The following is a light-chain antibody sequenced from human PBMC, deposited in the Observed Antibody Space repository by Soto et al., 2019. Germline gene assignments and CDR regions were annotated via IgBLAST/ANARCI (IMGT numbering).Light chain of an antibody. CDR3: QQYVTSPYI. CDR1: QSISSSY. CDR2: GVS. J-gene: IGKJ2*01. V-gene: IGKV3-20*01. Sequence: DIVLTQSPGTLSLSPGERATLSCRASQSISSSYLAWYQQKPGQAPRLLIHGVSTRATGIPDRFSGNGSGTDFTLTISRLEPEDFAVYYCQQYVTSPYIFGQGTKLEIK.